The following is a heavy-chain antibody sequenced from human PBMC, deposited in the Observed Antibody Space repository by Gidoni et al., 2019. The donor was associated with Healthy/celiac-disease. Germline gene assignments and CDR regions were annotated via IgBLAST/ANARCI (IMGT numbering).Heavy chain of an antibody. CDR1: GFPFDDYP. CDR3: AKDFTIFGVVIADGMDV. CDR2: ISWDGGST. Sequence: EVQLVESGGVVVQPGGSLRLSCAASGFPFDDYPMHWVRQAPGKGLEWVSVISWDGGSTYYADSVKGRFTSSRDNSKNSLYLQMNSLRTEDTALYYCAKDFTIFGVVIADGMDVWGQGTTVTVSS. D-gene: IGHD3-3*01. J-gene: IGHJ6*02. V-gene: IGHV3-43*01.